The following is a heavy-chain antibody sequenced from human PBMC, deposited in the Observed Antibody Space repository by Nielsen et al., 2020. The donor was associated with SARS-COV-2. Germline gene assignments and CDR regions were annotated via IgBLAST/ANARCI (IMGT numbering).Heavy chain of an antibody. J-gene: IGHJ5*02. CDR3: ARLPGYCSGGSCYLNGWFDP. CDR1: GFTFSSYS. CDR2: ISSSSSYI. V-gene: IGHV3-21*01. Sequence: GGSLRLSCAASGFTFSSYSMNWVRQAPGKGLEWVSSISSSSSYIYYADSVKGRFTISRDNAKNSLYLQMNSLRAEDTAVYYCARLPGYCSGGSCYLNGWFDPWGQGTLVTVSS. D-gene: IGHD2-15*01.